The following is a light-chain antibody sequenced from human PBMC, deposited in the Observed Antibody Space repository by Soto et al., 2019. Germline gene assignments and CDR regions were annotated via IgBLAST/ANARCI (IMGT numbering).Light chain of an antibody. CDR1: SSNIGAGYD. CDR2: GNS. CDR3: QSYDSSLSAPVV. Sequence: HSVLTQPPSVSGAPGQRVTISCTGSSSNIGAGYDVHWYQQLPGTAPKLLIYGNSNRPSGVPDRFSGSKSGTSASLAITGLQAEDEADYYCQSYDSSLSAPVVFGGGTKVTVL. J-gene: IGLJ2*01. V-gene: IGLV1-40*01.